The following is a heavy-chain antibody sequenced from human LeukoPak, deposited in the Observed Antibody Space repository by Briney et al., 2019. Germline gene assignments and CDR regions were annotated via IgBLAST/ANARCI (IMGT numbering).Heavy chain of an antibody. Sequence: PGGSLRLSCAASGFTFSSYSMNWVRQAPGKGLEWGSSIISSSSYIYYADSVKGRFTISRDNAKNSLYLQMNSLRAEDTAVYYCARDERSHNWNYLLPDAFDIWGQGTMVTVSS. V-gene: IGHV3-21*01. CDR1: GFTFSSYS. CDR3: ARDERSHNWNYLLPDAFDI. CDR2: IISSSSYI. J-gene: IGHJ3*02. D-gene: IGHD1-7*01.